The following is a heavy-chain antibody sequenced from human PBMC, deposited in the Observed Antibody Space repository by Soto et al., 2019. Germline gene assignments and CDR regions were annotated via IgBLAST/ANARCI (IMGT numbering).Heavy chain of an antibody. CDR3: ARVSLYAYGDYYHLLDYYYGLDV. CDR2: IYYSGST. Sequence: SETLSLTCTVSGGSVSSSRSYWSWIRQPPGKGLEWIGYIYYSGSTNYNPSLKSQVTISVDTSKNQFSLKLSSVTAADTAVYYCARVSLYAYGDYYHLLDYYYGLDVWGQGTAVTVSS. V-gene: IGHV4-61*01. D-gene: IGHD4-17*01. CDR1: GGSVSSSRSY. J-gene: IGHJ6*02.